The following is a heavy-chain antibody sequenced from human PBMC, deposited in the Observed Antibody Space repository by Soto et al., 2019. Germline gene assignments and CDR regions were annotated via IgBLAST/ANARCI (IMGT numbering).Heavy chain of an antibody. D-gene: IGHD3-10*01. CDR1: GFTFGDYA. CDR2: IRSKAYGGTT. CDR3: TRESPYGSGSYLEGEDY. J-gene: IGHJ4*02. Sequence: GGSLRLSCTASGFTFGDYAMSWFRQAPGKGLEWVGFIRSKAYGGTTEYAASMKGRFTISRDDSKSIAYLQMNSLKTEDTAVYYCTRESPYGSGSYLEGEDYWGQGTLVTVSS. V-gene: IGHV3-49*03.